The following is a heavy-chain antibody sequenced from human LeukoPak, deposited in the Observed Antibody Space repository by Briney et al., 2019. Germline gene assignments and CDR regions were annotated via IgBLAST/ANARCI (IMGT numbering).Heavy chain of an antibody. V-gene: IGHV1-18*01. CDR1: GYTFTSYG. J-gene: IGHJ4*02. Sequence: ASVKVSCKASGYTFTSYGISWVRQAPGQGLEWMGWISAYNGNTSYAQKLQGRVTMTTDTSTSTAYMELRSLRSDDTAVYYCARVIRFLYCSSTSCPYYFDYWGQGTLVTVSS. D-gene: IGHD2-2*01. CDR3: ARVIRFLYCSSTSCPYYFDY. CDR2: ISAYNGNT.